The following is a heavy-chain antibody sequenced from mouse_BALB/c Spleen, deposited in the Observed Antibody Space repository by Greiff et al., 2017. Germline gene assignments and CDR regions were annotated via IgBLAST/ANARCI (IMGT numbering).Heavy chain of an antibody. CDR2: INSNGGST. J-gene: IGHJ4*01. CDR3: ARDGSSPYYAMDY. CDR1: GFTFSSYG. Sequence: EVKLVESGGGLVQPGGSLKLSCAASGFTFSSYGMSWVRQTPDKRLELVATINSNGGSTYYPDSVKGRFTISRDNAKNTLYLQMSSLKSEDTAMYYCARDGSSPYYAMDYWGQGTSVTVSS. V-gene: IGHV5-6-3*01. D-gene: IGHD1-1*01.